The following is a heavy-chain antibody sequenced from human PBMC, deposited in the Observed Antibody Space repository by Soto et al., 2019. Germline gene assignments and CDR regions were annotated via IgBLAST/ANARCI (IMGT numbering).Heavy chain of an antibody. V-gene: IGHV1-24*01. CDR1: GYTLTELS. Sequence: QVQLVQSGAEVKQPGASVKVSCKVSGYTLTELSMHWVRQAPGKGLEWMGGCDPEDGETIYAQKFQGRVTMTEDTSTDTAYMGLSSLRSEDPAVYYCATFAGDIASCDYWGQGTLVTFSS. CDR2: CDPEDGET. J-gene: IGHJ4*02. CDR3: ATFAGDIASCDY. D-gene: IGHD4-17*01.